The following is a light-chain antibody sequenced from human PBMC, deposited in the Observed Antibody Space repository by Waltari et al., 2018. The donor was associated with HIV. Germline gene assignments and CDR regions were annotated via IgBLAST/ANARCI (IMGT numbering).Light chain of an antibody. CDR3: QQYGSSPYT. J-gene: IGKJ2*01. CDR1: QSVSSNY. V-gene: IGKV3-20*01. Sequence: EIVLTQSPDTLSLSPGERAALSCRASQSVSSNYLAWYQQKPGQAPRLLIYGASSRATGLPDTFSGSGSGTDFTLTISRLEPEDFAVYYCQQYGSSPYTFGQGTKLEIK. CDR2: GAS.